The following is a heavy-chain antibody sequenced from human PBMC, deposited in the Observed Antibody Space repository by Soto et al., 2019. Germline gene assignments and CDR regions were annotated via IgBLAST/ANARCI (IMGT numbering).Heavy chain of an antibody. J-gene: IGHJ4*02. CDR1: GYTFTDYG. Sequence: GASVKVSCKASGYTFTDYGISWVRQAPGQGLEWMGWISAYNGNTNYAQKLQGRVTMTTDTSTSTAYMELRSLRSDDTAVYYCARDYRGSYFYTTGYWGQGTLVTVSS. CDR2: ISAYNGNT. CDR3: ARDYRGSYFYTTGY. V-gene: IGHV1-18*01. D-gene: IGHD1-26*01.